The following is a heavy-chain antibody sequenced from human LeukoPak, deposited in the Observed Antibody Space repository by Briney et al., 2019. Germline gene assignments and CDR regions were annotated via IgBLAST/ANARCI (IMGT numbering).Heavy chain of an antibody. CDR2: IHYSGST. CDR1: GGSISSNTYY. Sequence: PSETLSLTCTVSGGSISSNTYYWAWLRQPPGKGLEWIGSIHYSGSTYYNPSLKSRVTISVDTSKNQFSLKLSSVTAADTAVYYCARGDFWSGQQLDYWGQGTLVTVSS. CDR3: ARGDFWSGQQLDY. J-gene: IGHJ4*02. V-gene: IGHV4-39*01. D-gene: IGHD3-3*01.